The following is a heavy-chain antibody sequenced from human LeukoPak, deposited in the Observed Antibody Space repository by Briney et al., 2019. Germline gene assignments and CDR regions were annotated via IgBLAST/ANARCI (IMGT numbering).Heavy chain of an antibody. CDR1: GGSFSGYY. V-gene: IGHV4-34*01. CDR3: ARGLEYFDY. Sequence: SETLSLTCAVYGGSFSGYYWSWIRQPPGKGLEWIGEINHSGSTNYNPSLKSRVTISVDTSKNQFSLKLSSVTAADTAVYYCARGLEYFDYWGQGTLVTVSS. J-gene: IGHJ4*02. CDR2: INHSGST. D-gene: IGHD1-1*01.